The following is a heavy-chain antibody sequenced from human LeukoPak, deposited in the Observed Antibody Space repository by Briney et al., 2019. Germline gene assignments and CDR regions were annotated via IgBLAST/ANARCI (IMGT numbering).Heavy chain of an antibody. V-gene: IGHV3-53*01. Sequence: GGSLRLSCAASGFTVSSNYMSWVRQAPGKGLEWVSVIYSGGSTYYADSVKGRFTISRDNSKNTLYLQMNSLRAEDTAVYYCARVLGRYYGSGSYYPNWFDPWGQGTLVTVSS. CDR1: GFTVSSNY. CDR2: IYSGGST. CDR3: ARVLGRYYGSGSYYPNWFDP. D-gene: IGHD3-10*01. J-gene: IGHJ5*02.